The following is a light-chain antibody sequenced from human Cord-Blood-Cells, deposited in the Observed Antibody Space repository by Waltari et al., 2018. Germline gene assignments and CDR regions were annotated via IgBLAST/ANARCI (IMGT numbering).Light chain of an antibody. J-gene: IGLJ3*02. CDR2: KDS. Sequence: SYELTQPPSVSVSPGQTARITCSGDALPKQYAYWYQQKPGQAPVLVIYKDSGRPSVIPGRFSGSSSGTTVTLTISGVQAEDEADYYCQSADSSGTCWVFGGGTKLTVL. V-gene: IGLV3-25*02. CDR3: QSADSSGTCWV. CDR1: ALPKQY.